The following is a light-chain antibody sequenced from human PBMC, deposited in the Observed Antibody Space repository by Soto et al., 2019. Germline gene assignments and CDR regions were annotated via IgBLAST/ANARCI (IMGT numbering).Light chain of an antibody. V-gene: IGLV2-11*01. CDR3: ASYAGRYTLV. Sequence: QSALTQPRSVSGSPGQSVTISCTGTSSDVGGYNFVSWYQHHPGKVPSLLIYHVSQRPSGVTNRSSGSRSGNTASLTISGLQADDEADYYCASYAGRYTLVFGGGTQRTVL. CDR1: SSDVGGYNF. CDR2: HVS. J-gene: IGLJ2*01.